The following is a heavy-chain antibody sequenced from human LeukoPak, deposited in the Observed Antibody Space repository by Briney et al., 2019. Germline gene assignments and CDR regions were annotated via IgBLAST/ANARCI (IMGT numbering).Heavy chain of an antibody. Sequence: QPSETLSLTCTVSGGSISSCYWSWIRQPPGKGLEWIGYIYYSGSTNYNPSLKSRVTISVDTSKNQFSLKLSSVTAADTAVYYCASAYYYGSGSYIHWGQGTLVTVSS. CDR1: GGSISSCY. CDR2: IYYSGST. V-gene: IGHV4-59*08. CDR3: ASAYYYGSGSYIH. J-gene: IGHJ4*02. D-gene: IGHD3-10*01.